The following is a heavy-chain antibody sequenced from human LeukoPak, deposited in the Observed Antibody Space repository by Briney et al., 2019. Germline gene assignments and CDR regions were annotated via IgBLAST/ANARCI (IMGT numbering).Heavy chain of an antibody. Sequence: SVKVSCKASGGTFSGYAISWVRQAPGQGLEWMGRIIPIFGTANYAQKFQGRVTITTDESTSTAYMELSSLRSEDTAVYYCAAHYYDSSGYFDYWGQGTLVTVSS. CDR3: AAHYYDSSGYFDY. CDR1: GGTFSGYA. J-gene: IGHJ4*02. V-gene: IGHV1-69*05. CDR2: IIPIFGTA. D-gene: IGHD3-22*01.